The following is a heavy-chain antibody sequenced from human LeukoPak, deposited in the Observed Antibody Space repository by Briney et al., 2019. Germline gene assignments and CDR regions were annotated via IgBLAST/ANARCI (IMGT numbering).Heavy chain of an antibody. CDR3: ADLGTTYYYDHSTY. J-gene: IGHJ4*02. Sequence: PGGSLRLSCVASGFSFSNYAMSWVRQAPGKGLEWVSGIRGFGSSPYYADSVKGRFTISRDNSKNTLYLQMNSLRAEDTAVYYCADLGTTYYYDHSTYWGRGTLVTVSS. V-gene: IGHV3-23*01. D-gene: IGHD3-22*01. CDR1: GFSFSNYA. CDR2: IRGFGSSP.